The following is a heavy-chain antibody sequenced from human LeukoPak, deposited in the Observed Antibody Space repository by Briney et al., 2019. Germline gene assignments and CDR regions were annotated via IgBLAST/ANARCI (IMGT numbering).Heavy chain of an antibody. CDR3: ARAVITGTKFDY. CDR2: ISSSSYI. D-gene: IGHD1-7*01. Sequence: GGSLRLSCAASGFTFSSYSMNWVRQAPGKGLEWVSSISSSSYIYYADSVKGRFTISRDNAKNSLYLQMNSLRAEDTAVYYCARAVITGTKFDYWGQGTLVTVSS. CDR1: GFTFSSYS. V-gene: IGHV3-21*01. J-gene: IGHJ4*02.